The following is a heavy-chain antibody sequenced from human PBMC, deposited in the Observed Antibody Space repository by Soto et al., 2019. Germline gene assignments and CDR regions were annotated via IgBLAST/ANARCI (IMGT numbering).Heavy chain of an antibody. J-gene: IGHJ6*02. CDR1: GFTFSSYA. Sequence: SLRLSCAASGFTFSSYAMSWVRQALGKGLEWVSAISGSGGSTYYADSVKGRFTISRDNSKNTLYLQMNSLRAEDTAVYYCAKGKSLPAATIHYYYGMDVWGQGTTVTVSS. D-gene: IGHD2-2*01. V-gene: IGHV3-23*01. CDR3: AKGKSLPAATIHYYYGMDV. CDR2: ISGSGGST.